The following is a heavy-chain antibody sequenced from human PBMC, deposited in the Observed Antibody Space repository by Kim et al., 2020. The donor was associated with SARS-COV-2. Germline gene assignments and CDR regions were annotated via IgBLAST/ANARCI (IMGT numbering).Heavy chain of an antibody. J-gene: IGHJ6*02. Sequence: SETLSLTCAVYGGSFSGYYWSWIRQPPGKGLEWIGEINHSGSTNYNPSLKSRVTISVDTSKNQFSLKLSSVTTADTAVYYCARDRRGVVVVAPTLSYYYYYYGMDVWGQGTTVTVSS. D-gene: IGHD2-15*01. CDR2: INHSGST. CDR1: GGSFSGYY. V-gene: IGHV4-34*01. CDR3: ARDRRGVVVVAPTLSYYYYYYGMDV.